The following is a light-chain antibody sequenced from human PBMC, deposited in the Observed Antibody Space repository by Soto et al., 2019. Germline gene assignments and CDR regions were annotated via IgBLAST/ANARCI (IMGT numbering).Light chain of an antibody. CDR3: QQLNSYPPT. V-gene: IGKV1-9*01. CDR2: AAS. CDR1: QGISSF. J-gene: IGKJ5*01. Sequence: QLTQSPSSLSASVGDRVTITCRASQGISSFLAWYQQKPGKAPKLLIYAASTLQSGVPSRFSGSGSGTDFTLTISSLQPEDFAVYYCQQLNSYPPTFGQGTRLEIK.